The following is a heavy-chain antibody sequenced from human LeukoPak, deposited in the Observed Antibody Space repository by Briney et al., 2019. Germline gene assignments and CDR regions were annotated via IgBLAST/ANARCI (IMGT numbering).Heavy chain of an antibody. CDR2: INHSGST. Sequence: SETLSLTCAVYGGSFSGYYWSWIRQPPGKGLGWIGEINHSGSTNYNPSLKSRVTISVDTSKNQFSLKLSSVTAADTAVYYCARYSSSWYFGSFFDYWGQGTLVTVSS. CDR1: GGSFSGYY. J-gene: IGHJ4*02. CDR3: ARYSSSWYFGSFFDY. V-gene: IGHV4-34*01. D-gene: IGHD6-13*01.